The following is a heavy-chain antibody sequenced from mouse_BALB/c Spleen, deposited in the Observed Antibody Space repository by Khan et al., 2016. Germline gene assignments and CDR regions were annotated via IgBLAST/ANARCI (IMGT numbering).Heavy chain of an antibody. J-gene: IGHJ3*01. CDR1: GDSITSGH. V-gene: IGHV3-8*02. D-gene: IGHD1-2*01. CDR3: ATGHYYGAAFAY. Sequence: VQLKESGPSLAKPSQTLSLTCSVTGDSITSGHCNWSRKFPGPKFKLMWYISNSGDSYYNQSLTLRISITLDTSTNQDYLQLNTMSTKDTATYYCATGHYYGAAFAYWGQGTLLTVSA. CDR2: ISNSGDS.